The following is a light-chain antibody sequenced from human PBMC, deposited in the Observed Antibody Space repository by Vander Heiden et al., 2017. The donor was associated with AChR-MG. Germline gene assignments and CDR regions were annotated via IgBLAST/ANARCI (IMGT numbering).Light chain of an antibody. J-gene: IGLJ3*02. Sequence: SYELTQPLSVSVALGQTARITCGGSNIANKNVHWYQQKPGQAPVLVIYRDNNRASGIPERFSGANSGNAATLTISRVQAADEADYYCQVWDKSIEVFGGGTKLTVL. V-gene: IGLV3-9*01. CDR2: RDN. CDR1: NIANKN. CDR3: QVWDKSIEV.